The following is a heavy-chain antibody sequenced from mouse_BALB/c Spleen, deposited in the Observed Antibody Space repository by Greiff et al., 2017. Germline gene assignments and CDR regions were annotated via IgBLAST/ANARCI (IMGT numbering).Heavy chain of an antibody. CDR3: TREYGNHYYAMDY. CDR1: GYTFTSYW. D-gene: IGHD2-10*02. Sequence: LQQPGSELVRPGASVKLSCKASGYTFTSYWMHWVKQRHGQGLEWIGNIYPGSGSTNYDEKFKSKGTLTVDTSSSTAYMHLSSLTSEDSAVYYCTREYGNHYYAMDYWGQGTSVTVSS. CDR2: IYPGSGST. V-gene: IGHV1S22*01. J-gene: IGHJ4*01.